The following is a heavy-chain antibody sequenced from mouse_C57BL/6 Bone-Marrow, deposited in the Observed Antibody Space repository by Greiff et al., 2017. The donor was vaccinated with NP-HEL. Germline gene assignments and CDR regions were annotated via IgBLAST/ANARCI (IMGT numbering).Heavy chain of an antibody. CDR1: GYTFTSYG. CDR3: AREGGYYGSSYWYFDV. V-gene: IGHV1-81*01. D-gene: IGHD1-1*01. Sequence: VQLQESGAELARPGASVKLSCKASGYTFTSYGISWVKQRTGQGLEWIGEIYPRSGNTYYNEKFKGKATLTADKSSSTAYMELRSLTSEDSAVYFCAREGGYYGSSYWYFDVWGTGTTVTVSS. CDR2: IYPRSGNT. J-gene: IGHJ1*03.